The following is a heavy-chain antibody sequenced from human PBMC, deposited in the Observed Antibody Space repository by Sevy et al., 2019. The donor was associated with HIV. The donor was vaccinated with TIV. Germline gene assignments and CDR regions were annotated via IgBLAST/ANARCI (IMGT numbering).Heavy chain of an antibody. CDR2: IQYDGNNK. D-gene: IGHD6-13*01. J-gene: IGHJ4*02. V-gene: IGHV3-30*02. Sequence: EGSLRLSCAASGFTFSHYGMHWVRQAPGKGLEWVTFIQYDGNNKYYADSVKGRFTISRDNSKNMFFLQMNDLRAEDTALYYCAKNTAAAGVGGFDYWGQGALVTVSS. CDR3: AKNTAAAGVGGFDY. CDR1: GFTFSHYG.